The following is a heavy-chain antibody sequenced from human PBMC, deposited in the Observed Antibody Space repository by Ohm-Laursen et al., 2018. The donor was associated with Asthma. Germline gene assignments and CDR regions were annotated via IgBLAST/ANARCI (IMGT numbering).Heavy chain of an antibody. D-gene: IGHD4-17*01. CDR1: GYTFTSYT. V-gene: IGHV1-3*04. J-gene: IGHJ4*02. CDR2: INTGTGDT. Sequence: GASVKVSCKASGYTFTSYTMQWVRQAPGQRLEWMGWINTGTGDTYYSQKFQGRVTITTDTSATTAFLELGSLRYEDTAVYYCASSKGYGDYQSLDYWGQGTLVTVSS. CDR3: ASSKGYGDYQSLDY.